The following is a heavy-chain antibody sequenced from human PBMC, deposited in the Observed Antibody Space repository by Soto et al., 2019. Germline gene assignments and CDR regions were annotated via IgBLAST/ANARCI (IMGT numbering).Heavy chain of an antibody. J-gene: IGHJ6*03. V-gene: IGHV4-59*01. CDR1: GGSISSYY. D-gene: IGHD3-9*01. CDR3: ARLWAYYDILTGPQYYYYMDV. CDR2: IYYSGST. Sequence: SETLSLTCTVSGGSISSYYWSWIRQPPGKGLEWIGYIYYSGSTNYNPSLKSRVTISVDTTKNQFSLKLSSVTAADTAVYYCARLWAYYDILTGPQYYYYMDVWGTGTTVTVSS.